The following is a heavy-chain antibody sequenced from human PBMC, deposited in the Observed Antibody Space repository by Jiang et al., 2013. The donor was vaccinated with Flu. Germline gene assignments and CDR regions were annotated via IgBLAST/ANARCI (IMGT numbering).Heavy chain of an antibody. CDR1: FSSYA. CDR2: IIPIFGTA. D-gene: IGHD5-18*01. Sequence: FSSYAISWVRQAPGQGLEWMGGIIPIFGTANYAQKFQGRVTITADESTSTAYMELSSLRSEDTAVYYCASPGYSYGYSYYFDYWGQGTLVTVSS. J-gene: IGHJ4*02. V-gene: IGHV1-69*01. CDR3: ASPGYSYGYSYYFDY.